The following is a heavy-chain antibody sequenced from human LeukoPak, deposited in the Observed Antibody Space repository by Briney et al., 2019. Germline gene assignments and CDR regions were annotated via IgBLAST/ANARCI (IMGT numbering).Heavy chain of an antibody. CDR1: GFTFSSYD. J-gene: IGHJ6*02. CDR3: ARAARGDYDSSGYYYSGLSYYGMDV. CDR2: IGTAGDT. D-gene: IGHD3-22*01. V-gene: IGHV3-13*01. Sequence: GGSLRLSCAASGFTFSSYDMHWVRQAPGKGLEWVSAIGTAGDTYYPGSVKGRFTISRENAKNSLYLQMNSLRAGDTAVYYCARAARGDYDSSGYYYSGLSYYGMDVWGQGTTVTVSS.